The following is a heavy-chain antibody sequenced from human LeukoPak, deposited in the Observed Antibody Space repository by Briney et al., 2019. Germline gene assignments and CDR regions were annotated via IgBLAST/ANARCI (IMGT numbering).Heavy chain of an antibody. V-gene: IGHV3-64D*06. CDR2: IRNDGGST. Sequence: PGGSLRLSCAASGFTFSSYGMHWVRQAPGKGLEYVSAIRNDGGSTYHADSVKGRFTISRDNSKNTLYLQMSSLRVEDTAVYYCVKENPCTGTACYPYYFDYWGQGTLVTVSS. D-gene: IGHD2-8*02. CDR3: VKENPCTGTACYPYYFDY. CDR1: GFTFSSYG. J-gene: IGHJ4*02.